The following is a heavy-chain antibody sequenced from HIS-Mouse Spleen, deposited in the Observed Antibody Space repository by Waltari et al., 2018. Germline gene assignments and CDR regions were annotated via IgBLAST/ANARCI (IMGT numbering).Heavy chain of an antibody. D-gene: IGHD3-10*01. V-gene: IGHV3-53*02. CDR2: IYSGGRT. CDR1: GFTVSSNY. J-gene: IGHJ4*02. CDR3: ARHYYYGSGSYYFDY. Sequence: EVQLVETGGGLIQPGGSLRLSCAASGFTVSSNYMSWVRQAPGKGVGWVSVIYSGGRTYYADSVKGRFTISRDNSKNTLYLQMNSLRAEDTAVYYCARHYYYGSGSYYFDYWGQGTLVTVSS.